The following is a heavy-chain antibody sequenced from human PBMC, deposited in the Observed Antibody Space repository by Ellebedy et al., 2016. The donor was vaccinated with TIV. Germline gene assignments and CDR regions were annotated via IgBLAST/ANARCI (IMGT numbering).Heavy chain of an antibody. CDR2: ISGSGGST. J-gene: IGHJ4*02. CDR1: GFTFSSYA. D-gene: IGHD6-19*01. Sequence: GESLKISXAASGFTFSSYAMSWVRQAPGKGLEWVSAISGSGGSTYYADSVKGRFTISRDNSKNTLYLQMNSLRAEDTAVYYCAKVLDSSGWYGFDYWGQGTLVTVSS. V-gene: IGHV3-23*01. CDR3: AKVLDSSGWYGFDY.